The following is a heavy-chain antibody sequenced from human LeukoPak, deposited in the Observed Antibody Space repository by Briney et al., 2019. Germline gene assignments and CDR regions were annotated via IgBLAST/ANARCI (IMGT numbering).Heavy chain of an antibody. V-gene: IGHV1-69*01. Sequence: SVKVSCKASVGTFSSYAISWVRQAPGQGLEWMGGIIPIFGTANYAQKFQGRVTITADESTSTAYMELSSLRSEDTAVYYCARGRITMIRCFDYWGQGTLVTVSS. CDR1: VGTFSSYA. J-gene: IGHJ4*02. CDR3: ARGRITMIRCFDY. CDR2: IIPIFGTA. D-gene: IGHD3-22*01.